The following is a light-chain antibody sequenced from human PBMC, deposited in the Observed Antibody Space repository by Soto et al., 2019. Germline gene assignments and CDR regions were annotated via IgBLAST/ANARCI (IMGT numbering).Light chain of an antibody. J-gene: IGKJ1*01. CDR1: QSVSSSY. V-gene: IGKV3-20*01. Sequence: KQSAGTVSLSTGERATLSCRASQSVSSSYLAWYQQKPGQAPRLLIYGASSRATGIPDRFSGSGSGTDFTLTISRLEPEDFAVYYCQQYGSSPQTFGQGTKVDIK. CDR3: QQYGSSPQT. CDR2: GAS.